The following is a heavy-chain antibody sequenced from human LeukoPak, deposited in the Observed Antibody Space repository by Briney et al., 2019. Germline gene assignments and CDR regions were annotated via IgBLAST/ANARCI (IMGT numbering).Heavy chain of an antibody. CDR3: ARVCGPVLWFGELWENEYYFDY. Sequence: SETLSLTCTVSGGSLSSGGYYWSWIRQHPGKGLEWIVYIFYSGSTYSNPSLKSRITISIDTPKNQFPLKVNSVTAADTAVYYCARVCGPVLWFGELWENEYYFDYWGQGTLVTVSS. D-gene: IGHD3-10*01. CDR2: IFYSGST. V-gene: IGHV4-31*03. CDR1: GGSLSSGGYY. J-gene: IGHJ4*02.